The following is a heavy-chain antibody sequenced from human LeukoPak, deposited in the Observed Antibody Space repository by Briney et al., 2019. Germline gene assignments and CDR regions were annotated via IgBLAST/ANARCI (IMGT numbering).Heavy chain of an antibody. CDR3: ARLIRVVVPAANTHFDY. D-gene: IGHD2-2*01. CDR2: ISYDGGNK. Sequence: PGGSLRLSCAASGFTVSSNYMSWVRQAPGKGLEWVAVISYDGGNKYYADSVKGRFTISRDNSKNTLYLQMNSLRAEDTAVYYCARLIRVVVPAANTHFDYWGQGTLVTVSS. V-gene: IGHV3-30-3*01. J-gene: IGHJ4*02. CDR1: GFTVSSNY.